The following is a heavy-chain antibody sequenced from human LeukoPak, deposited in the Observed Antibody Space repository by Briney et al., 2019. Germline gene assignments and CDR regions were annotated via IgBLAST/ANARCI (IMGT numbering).Heavy chain of an antibody. CDR3: AKDREGRGYNYGTYFDY. CDR2: IWYDGSNK. Sequence: GRSLRLSCAASGFTFSSYGMHWVRQAPGKGLEWVAVIWYDGSNKYYADSVKGRFTISRDNSKNTLYLQMNSLRADDTAVYLCAKDREGRGYNYGTYFDYWGQGTLVTVSS. V-gene: IGHV3-33*06. CDR1: GFTFSSYG. D-gene: IGHD5-18*01. J-gene: IGHJ4*02.